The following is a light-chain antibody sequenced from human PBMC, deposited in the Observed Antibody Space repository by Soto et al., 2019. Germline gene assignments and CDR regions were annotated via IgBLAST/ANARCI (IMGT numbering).Light chain of an antibody. V-gene: IGKV1-5*03. J-gene: IGKJ3*01. Sequence: DIQMTQSPSTLSASVGDRVTITCRASQSISSWLAWYQQKQGKAPKLLIYKASSLESGVPSRISGSGSGTEFTLTISSLQPDDFATYYCQQYNSYPFTFGHGTKVDIK. CDR2: KAS. CDR1: QSISSW. CDR3: QQYNSYPFT.